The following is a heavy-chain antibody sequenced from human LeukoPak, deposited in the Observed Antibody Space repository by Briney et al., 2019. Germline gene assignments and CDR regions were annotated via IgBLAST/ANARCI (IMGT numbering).Heavy chain of an antibody. CDR3: NYVYYGSGSYSSLFDY. CDR2: IYSGGST. CDR1: GFTVSSNY. V-gene: IGHV3-66*01. J-gene: IGHJ4*02. D-gene: IGHD3-10*01. Sequence: GGSLRLSCAASGFTVSSNYMSWVRQAPGKGLEWVSVIYSGGSTYYADSVKGRFTISRDNSKNTLYLQMNSLRAEDTAVYYCNYVYYGSGSYSSLFDYWGQGTLVTVSS.